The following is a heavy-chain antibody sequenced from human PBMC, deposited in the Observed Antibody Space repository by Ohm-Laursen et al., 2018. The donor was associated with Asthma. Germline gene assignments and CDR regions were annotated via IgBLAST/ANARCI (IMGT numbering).Heavy chain of an antibody. V-gene: IGHV4-59*01. J-gene: IGHJ6*02. CDR1: GGSISTYS. Sequence: GTLSLTCTVSGGSISTYSWSWLRQPPGKGLEWIGNIYYSGSTNYNPSLKSRVTISVDTSKNQFSLKLSSVTAADTAVYYCARAWIGSGYEFYGMDVWGQGTTVTVSS. D-gene: IGHD5-12*01. CDR2: IYYSGST. CDR3: ARAWIGSGYEFYGMDV.